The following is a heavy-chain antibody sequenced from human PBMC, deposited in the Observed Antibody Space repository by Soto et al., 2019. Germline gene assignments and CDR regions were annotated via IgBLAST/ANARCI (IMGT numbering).Heavy chain of an antibody. J-gene: IGHJ4*02. Sequence: QVQLQQWGAGLLKPSETLSLRCVVNSGSFSGYYWTWIRQTPGKGLEWIGEISHSGSTNYNPSLMSRVTMSADTSKKQFSLRLSSVTAADTARYFCARGYEISRRYLPLLDYWGQGTLVTVSS. D-gene: IGHD3-16*02. CDR1: SGSFSGYY. CDR3: ARGYEISRRYLPLLDY. CDR2: ISHSGST. V-gene: IGHV4-34*01.